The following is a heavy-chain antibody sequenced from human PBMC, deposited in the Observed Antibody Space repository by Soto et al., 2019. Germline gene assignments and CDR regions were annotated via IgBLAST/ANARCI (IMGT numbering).Heavy chain of an antibody. CDR2: ISYDGSNK. CDR3: ARESNERYCSGGRCYYYYGMDV. J-gene: IGHJ6*02. V-gene: IGHV3-30-3*01. CDR1: GFTFSSYA. Sequence: QVQLVESGGGVVQPGRSLRLSCAASGFTFSSYAMHWVRQAPGKGLEWVAVISYDGSNKYYADSVKGRFTISRDNSKNTLYLQMNSLRAEDTAVYYCARESNERYCSGGRCYYYYGMDVWGQGTTVTVSS. D-gene: IGHD2-15*01.